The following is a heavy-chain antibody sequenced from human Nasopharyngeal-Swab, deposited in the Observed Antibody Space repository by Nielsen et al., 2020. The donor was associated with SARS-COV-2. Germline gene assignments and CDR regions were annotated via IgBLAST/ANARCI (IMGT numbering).Heavy chain of an antibody. V-gene: IGHV3-7*01. CDR2: IKQDGSEK. Sequence: VRQAPGKGLEWVANIKQDGSEKYYVDSVKGRFTISRDNAKNSLYLQMNSLRAEDTAAYYCARGGRYQLPFTFQHWGQGTLVTVSS. CDR3: ARGGRYQLPFTFQH. J-gene: IGHJ1*01. D-gene: IGHD2-2*01.